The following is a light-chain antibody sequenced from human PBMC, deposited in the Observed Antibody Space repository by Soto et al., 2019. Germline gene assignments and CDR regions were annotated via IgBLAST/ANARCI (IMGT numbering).Light chain of an antibody. CDR1: SSDVGPYNY. J-gene: IGLJ3*02. CDR3: ISYTTSGTLV. Sequence: QSVLTQPASVSGSPGQSITISCTGTSSDVGPYNYVSWYQHHPGKAPKLMIYEVSNRPSGVSTRFSGSKSGNTASLTISGLQAEDDADYYCISYTTSGTLVFGGGTKLTVL. CDR2: EVS. V-gene: IGLV2-14*01.